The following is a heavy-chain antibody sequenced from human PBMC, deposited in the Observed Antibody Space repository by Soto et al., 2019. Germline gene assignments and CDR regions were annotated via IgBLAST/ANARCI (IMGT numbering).Heavy chain of an antibody. CDR1: GFMFSDYA. D-gene: IGHD3-16*01. V-gene: IGHV3-23*01. CDR2: LLRPGRST. CDR3: AKNAIANDGIWLMDS. J-gene: IGHJ5*02. Sequence: GGSLRLSCAASGFMFSDYAMTWARQAPGKELEWVSGLLRPGRSTYYADSVKGRFTISGDTSANTVYLQMDSLRAEDTAVYYCAKNAIANDGIWLMDSWGQGTVVTVSS.